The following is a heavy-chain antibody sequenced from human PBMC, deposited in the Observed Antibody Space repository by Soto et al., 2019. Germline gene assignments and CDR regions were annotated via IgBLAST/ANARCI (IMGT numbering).Heavy chain of an antibody. D-gene: IGHD6-13*01. V-gene: IGHV3-13*01. J-gene: IGHJ6*02. CDR2: IGTASDT. CDR1: GFTFSSYD. Sequence: LRLSCAASGFTFSSYDMHWVRQATGKGLEWVSAIGTASDTYYPGSVKGRFTISRENAKNSLYLQMNSLRAGDTAVYYCARDRYSSSWYGRKTYYYYGMDVWGQGTTVTVS. CDR3: ARDRYSSSWYGRKTYYYYGMDV.